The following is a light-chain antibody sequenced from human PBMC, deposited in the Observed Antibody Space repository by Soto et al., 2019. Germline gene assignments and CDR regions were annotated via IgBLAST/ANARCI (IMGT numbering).Light chain of an antibody. CDR2: EVN. CDR3: IAYTMNSILL. CDR1: SSDVGGYNY. J-gene: IGLJ3*02. Sequence: QSALTQPPSASGSPGQSVTISCTGTSSDVGGYNYVSWYQHHPDKAPKLIISEVNKRPSGISNRFSGSKSGNTASLTISGLQAEDEADYYCIAYTMNSILLFGGGTKLTVL. V-gene: IGLV2-14*01.